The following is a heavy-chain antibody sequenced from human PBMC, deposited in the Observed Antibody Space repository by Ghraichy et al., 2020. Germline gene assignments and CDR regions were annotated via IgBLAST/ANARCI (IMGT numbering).Heavy chain of an antibody. CDR3: TTDFYDFWSGSYY. CDR2: IKSKTDGGTT. V-gene: IGHV3-15*01. Sequence: GGSLRLSCAASGFTFSNSWMSWVRQAPGKGLEWVGLIKSKTDGGTTDYSAPVKGRFTISRDGSKNTLYLQMNSLKTEDTAVYYCTTDFYDFWSGSYYWGQGTLVTVSS. J-gene: IGHJ4*02. CDR1: GFTFSNSW. D-gene: IGHD3-3*01.